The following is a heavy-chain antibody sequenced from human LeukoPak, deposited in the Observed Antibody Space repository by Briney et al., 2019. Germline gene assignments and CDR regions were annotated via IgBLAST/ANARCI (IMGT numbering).Heavy chain of an antibody. Sequence: ASLKVSCKASGYTFSTYPLNWVRQAPGQGLEWMGWINTNTGSPTYAQGLTGRFVFSLDTSVSTAFLQISSLKAEDSALYYCVRGIDTTGYFNYWGQGTLVTVSS. D-gene: IGHD3-22*01. V-gene: IGHV7-4-1*02. CDR3: VRGIDTTGYFNY. CDR1: GYTFSTYP. J-gene: IGHJ4*02. CDR2: INTNTGSP.